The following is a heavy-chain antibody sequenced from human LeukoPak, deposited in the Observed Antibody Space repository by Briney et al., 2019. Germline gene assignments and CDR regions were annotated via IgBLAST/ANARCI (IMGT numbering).Heavy chain of an antibody. D-gene: IGHD3-22*01. CDR1: GFIFSDYD. CDR3: ARSLVIVGDAFDI. Sequence: GGSLRLSCAASGFIFSDYDMNWVRQAPGKGLEWVSYISSSSSTIYYADSVKGRFTISRDNAKNSLYLQMNSLRAEDTAMYYCARSLVIVGDAFDIWGQGTMVTVSS. CDR2: ISSSSSTI. V-gene: IGHV3-48*01. J-gene: IGHJ3*02.